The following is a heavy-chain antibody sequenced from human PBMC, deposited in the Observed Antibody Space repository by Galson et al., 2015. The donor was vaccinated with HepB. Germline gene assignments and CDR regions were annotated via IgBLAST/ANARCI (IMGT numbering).Heavy chain of an antibody. CDR3: ARIQLWLREDYYYYYGMDV. CDR2: ISAYNGNT. Sequence: SVKVSCKASGYTFTSYGISWVRQAPGQGLEWMGWISAYNGNTNYAQKLQGRVTMTTDTSTSTAYMELRSLRSDDTAVYYCARIQLWLREDYYYYYGMDVWGQGTTVTVSS. D-gene: IGHD5-18*01. J-gene: IGHJ6*02. CDR1: GYTFTSYG. V-gene: IGHV1-18*04.